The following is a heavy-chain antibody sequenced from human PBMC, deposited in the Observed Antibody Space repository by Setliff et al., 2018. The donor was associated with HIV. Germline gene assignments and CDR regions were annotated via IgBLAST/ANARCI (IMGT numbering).Heavy chain of an antibody. CDR3: VRGDQWWLVKDYYYGLDV. CDR1: GFTFSTYD. V-gene: IGHV3-74*01. D-gene: IGHD6-19*01. CDR2: INSDGSTT. Sequence: GGSLRLSCAASGFTFSTYDMTWVRQAPGKGLVWVSHINSDGSTTNYADSVKGRFTISRDNAKNTLYLEMNSLTAEDTAVYYCVRGDQWWLVKDYYYGLDVWGQGTTVTVSS. J-gene: IGHJ6*02.